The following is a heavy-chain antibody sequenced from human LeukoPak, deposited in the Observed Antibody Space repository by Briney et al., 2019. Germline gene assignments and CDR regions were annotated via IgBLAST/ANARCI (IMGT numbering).Heavy chain of an antibody. V-gene: IGHV1-18*01. D-gene: IGHD2-2*01. Sequence: ASVKVSCKASGYTFTSYGISWVRQAPGQGLEWMGWISAYNGNTYYAQKLQGRVTMTTDTSTSTAYMELRSLRSDDTAVYYCARDVVVVPAAYHGTFDYWGQGTLVTVSS. J-gene: IGHJ4*02. CDR3: ARDVVVVPAAYHGTFDY. CDR1: GYTFTSYG. CDR2: ISAYNGNT.